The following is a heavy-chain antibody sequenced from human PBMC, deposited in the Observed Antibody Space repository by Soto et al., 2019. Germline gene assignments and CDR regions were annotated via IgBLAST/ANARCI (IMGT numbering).Heavy chain of an antibody. Sequence: QVQLVQSGTEVKKPGSSVAVSCQPSAGTFNNHSLSWVRQAPGQGLEWMGRSIPILGRADYSQKFQGRLTLTVDKSTSTADMELSSLTSEDTAVYYCVIDLGYFDFWGQGTLVTVSS. V-gene: IGHV1-69*02. J-gene: IGHJ4*02. CDR3: VIDLGYFDF. CDR2: SIPILGRA. CDR1: AGTFNNHS. D-gene: IGHD2-15*01.